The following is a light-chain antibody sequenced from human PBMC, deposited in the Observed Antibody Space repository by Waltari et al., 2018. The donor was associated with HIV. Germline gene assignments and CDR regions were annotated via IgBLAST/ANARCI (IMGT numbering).Light chain of an antibody. Sequence: DIRLTQSPSSRSAAVGDRVTSTCRASQRISSYLNWYQQRPGKAPSLLIYATSALQSGVPSRFSGSGSGTEFTLTISSLQPEDFATYYCHQSYSTPYTFGQGTKLEI. CDR2: ATS. J-gene: IGKJ2*01. CDR3: HQSYSTPYT. V-gene: IGKV1-39*01. CDR1: QRISSY.